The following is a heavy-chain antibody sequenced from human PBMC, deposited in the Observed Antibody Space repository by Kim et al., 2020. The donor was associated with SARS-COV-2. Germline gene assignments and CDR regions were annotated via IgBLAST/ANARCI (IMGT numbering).Heavy chain of an antibody. CDR3: AKDHQSSGWPTFDY. J-gene: IGHJ4*02. Sequence: ADSVKGRFTVSRDNNKNTLDLQMNSLTAEDPALYYCAKDHQSSGWPTFDYWGQGTLVTVSS. V-gene: IGHV3-23*01. D-gene: IGHD6-19*01.